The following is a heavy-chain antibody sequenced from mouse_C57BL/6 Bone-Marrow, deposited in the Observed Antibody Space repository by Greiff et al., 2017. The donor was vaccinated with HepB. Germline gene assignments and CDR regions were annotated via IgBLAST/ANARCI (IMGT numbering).Heavy chain of an antibody. D-gene: IGHD1-3*01. J-gene: IGHJ2*01. V-gene: IGHV14-4*01. Sequence: EVQLQQSGAELVRPGASVKLSCTASGFNIKDDYMHWVKQRPEQGLEWIGWIDPENGDTEYASKFQGKATITADTSSNIAYLQLSSLTSEDTAVYYCTTLFFSSPYYFDYWGQGTTLTVSS. CDR2: IDPENGDT. CDR1: GFNIKDDY. CDR3: TTLFFSSPYYFDY.